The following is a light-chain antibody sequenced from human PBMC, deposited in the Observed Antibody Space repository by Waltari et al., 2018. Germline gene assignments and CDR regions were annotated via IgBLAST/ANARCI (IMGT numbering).Light chain of an antibody. V-gene: IGKV1-39*01. CDR1: QSVRSF. CDR2: TTS. CDR3: QQSYVTPST. Sequence: DIQMTQSPSSLSASVGDRVTITCRASQSVRSFLNWYQQKPGKAPKLLIYTTSTLQSGVPSRFTGSGSWTDCTLTINSLQPEDFATYYCQQSYVTPSTFGGGTKVDIK. J-gene: IGKJ4*01.